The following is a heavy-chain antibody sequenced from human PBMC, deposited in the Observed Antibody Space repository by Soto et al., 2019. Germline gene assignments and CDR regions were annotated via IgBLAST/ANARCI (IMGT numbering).Heavy chain of an antibody. Sequence: DVQLSGSGGGLVQPGGSLRLSCAASGFTFSSYAMSWVRQAPGKGLEWVSAISGSSTSAYYADSVKGRFTISRDNSKNTLYLQMNSLRAEDTAVYYCAKDPSSGFAMENYFDYWGQGTLVTVSS. J-gene: IGHJ4*02. CDR1: GFTFSSYA. CDR3: AKDPSSGFAMENYFDY. D-gene: IGHD3-10*01. CDR2: ISGSSTSA. V-gene: IGHV3-23*01.